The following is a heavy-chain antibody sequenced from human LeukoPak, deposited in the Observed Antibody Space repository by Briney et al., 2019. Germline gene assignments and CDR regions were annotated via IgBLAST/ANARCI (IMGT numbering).Heavy chain of an antibody. Sequence: PSETLSLTCTVSGGSMTTHHWNWIRQTPGKGLEGIGYVFDSGRTKVNPSLTSRVTLSTDTSKSQLSLRLSSVTAADTAVYYCTTIKRGDIFGYFDFWGQGILVTVSS. V-gene: IGHV4-59*11. D-gene: IGHD5-18*01. CDR1: GGSMTTHH. J-gene: IGHJ4*02. CDR2: VFDSGRT. CDR3: TTIKRGDIFGYFDF.